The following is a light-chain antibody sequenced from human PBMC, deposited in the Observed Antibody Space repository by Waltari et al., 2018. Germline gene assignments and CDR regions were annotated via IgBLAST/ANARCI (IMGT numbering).Light chain of an antibody. CDR3: QQYYIAPWT. J-gene: IGKJ1*01. CDR2: WAS. CDR1: LSVSYSPDNKNY. Sequence: DVVMTQSPDFLAVSLGETATTNCNTTLSVSYSPDNKNYLAWFQQKPGQPPKLLIYWASTRESGVPDRFTGSGSGTDFTLTISSLQAEDVAVYYCQQYYIAPWTFGQGSKVEIK. V-gene: IGKV4-1*01.